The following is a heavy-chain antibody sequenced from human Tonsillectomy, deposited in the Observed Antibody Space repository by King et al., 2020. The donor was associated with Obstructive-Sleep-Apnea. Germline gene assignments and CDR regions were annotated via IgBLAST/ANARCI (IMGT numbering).Heavy chain of an antibody. J-gene: IGHJ4*02. D-gene: IGHD4-23*01. V-gene: IGHV1-46*01. Sequence: VQLVESGAEVKKPGASVKVSCKASGYTFTSYYMHWVRQAPGQGLEWMGIINPSGGSTSYAQKFQGRVTMTRDTPTGTAYMGLSSLRSEDTAVYYCARDLYDYGGKFSGDDIDYWGQGTLVTVSS. CDR3: ARDLYDYGGKFSGDDIDY. CDR2: INPSGGST. CDR1: GYTFTSYY.